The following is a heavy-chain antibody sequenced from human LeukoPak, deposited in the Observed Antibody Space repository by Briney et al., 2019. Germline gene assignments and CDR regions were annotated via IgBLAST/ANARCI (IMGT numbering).Heavy chain of an antibody. V-gene: IGHV3-20*04. J-gene: IGHJ4*02. D-gene: IGHD4-17*01. Sequence: GGSLRLSCVASGLTFSNSAMSWVRQAPGKGLEWVSGINWNGGSTGYADSVKGRYTISRDNAKNSLYLQMNSLRAEDTALYYCATVTTRFDYWGQGTLVTVSS. CDR2: INWNGGST. CDR3: ATVTTRFDY. CDR1: GLTFSNSA.